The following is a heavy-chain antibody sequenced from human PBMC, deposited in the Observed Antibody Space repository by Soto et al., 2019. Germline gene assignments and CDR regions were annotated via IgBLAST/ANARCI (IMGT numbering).Heavy chain of an antibody. CDR2: ISSDSRSI. Sequence: GALRLSCAASGFTFNSYYMSWVRQAPGKGLEWVSSISSDSRSIYYADSVKGRFTISGDNAKNSLYLQMNSLRAEDTAVYYCARDPSPTTVTTYFLTYGWFDPWGQGTLVTVSS. V-gene: IGHV3-21*01. CDR3: ARDPSPTTVTTYFLTYGWFDP. J-gene: IGHJ5*02. CDR1: GFTFNSYY. D-gene: IGHD4-4*01.